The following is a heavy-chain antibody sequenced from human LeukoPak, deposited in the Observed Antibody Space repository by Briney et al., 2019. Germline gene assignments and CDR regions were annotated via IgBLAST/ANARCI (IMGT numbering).Heavy chain of an antibody. V-gene: IGHV4-39*01. D-gene: IGHD6-13*01. CDR2: IYYSGST. CDR1: GGSISSSSYY. Sequence: SETLSLTCTVSGGSISSSSYYWGWIRQRPGKGLEWIGSIYYSGSTYYNPSLKSRVTISVDTSKNQFSLKLSSVTAADTAVYYCARRSSSWYPGWFDPWGQGTLVTVSS. J-gene: IGHJ5*02. CDR3: ARRSSSWYPGWFDP.